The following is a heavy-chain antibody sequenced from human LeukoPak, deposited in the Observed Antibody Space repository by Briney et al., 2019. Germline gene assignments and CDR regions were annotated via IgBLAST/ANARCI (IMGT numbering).Heavy chain of an antibody. CDR3: ARDWGVTGRPGYMDV. CDR2: IYYSGST. V-gene: IGHV4-39*07. Sequence: SETLSLTCTVSGGSISSGSYYWGWIRQPPGKGLEWIGSIYYSGSTYYNPSLKSRITISVDTSKNQFSLKVTSVTAADTAVYYCARDWGVTGRPGYMDVWGKGTTVTVSS. J-gene: IGHJ6*03. CDR1: GGSISSGSYY. D-gene: IGHD6-6*01.